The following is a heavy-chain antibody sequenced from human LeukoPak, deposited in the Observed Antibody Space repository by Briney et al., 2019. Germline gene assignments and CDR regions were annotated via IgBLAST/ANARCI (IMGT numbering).Heavy chain of an antibody. Sequence: ASVNVSCKASGYTFSNFDVNWVRQAPGQGLEWMAWMNPDSGDTGYEGKFQARLTMSSNNSITTASMELSSLTSEDTAVYYCARSRRGYYMDVWGKGTTVIVSS. CDR2: MNPDSGDT. J-gene: IGHJ6*03. V-gene: IGHV1-8*02. CDR3: ARSRRGYYMDV. CDR1: GYTFSNFD.